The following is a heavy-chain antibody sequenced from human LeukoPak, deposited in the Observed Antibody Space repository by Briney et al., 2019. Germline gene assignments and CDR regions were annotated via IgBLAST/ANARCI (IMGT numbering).Heavy chain of an antibody. CDR2: ISNSGNTI. J-gene: IGHJ4*02. D-gene: IGHD1-26*01. Sequence: GGSLRLSCAASGFTFSDYYMSWIRQAPGKGLEWVSYISNSGNTIYYADSVKGRFTISRDNAKNSLYLQMNSLRAEDTAVYYCAKDLGYRWELLRSCFDYWGQGTLVTVSS. CDR1: GFTFSDYY. CDR3: AKDLGYRWELLRSCFDY. V-gene: IGHV3-11*01.